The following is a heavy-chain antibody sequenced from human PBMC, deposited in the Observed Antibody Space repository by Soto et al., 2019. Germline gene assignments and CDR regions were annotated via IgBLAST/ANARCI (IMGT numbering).Heavy chain of an antibody. CDR1: GFTFSSYA. CDR3: APHLWFGELYY. CDR2: ISGSGGST. D-gene: IGHD3-10*01. V-gene: IGHV3-23*01. J-gene: IGHJ4*02. Sequence: EVQLLESGGGLVQPGGSLRLSSAASGFTFSSYAMSWVRQAPGKGLEWVSAISGSGGSTYYADSVKGRFTISRDNSKNTPYLQMNSLRAEDTAVYYCAPHLWFGELYYWGQGTLVTVSS.